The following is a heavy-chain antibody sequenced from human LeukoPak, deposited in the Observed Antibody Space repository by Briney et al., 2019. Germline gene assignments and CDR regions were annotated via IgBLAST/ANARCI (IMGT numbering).Heavy chain of an antibody. V-gene: IGHV3-48*01. Sequence: PGGSLRLSCAASGFTFSSYSMNWVRQAPGKGLEWVSYISSSSSTIYYADSVKGRFTIPRDNAKNSLYLQMNSLRAEDTAVYYCARQSYSSSWYWEDYYYYGMDVWGQGTTVTVSS. D-gene: IGHD6-13*01. CDR2: ISSSSSTI. CDR1: GFTFSSYS. CDR3: ARQSYSSSWYWEDYYYYGMDV. J-gene: IGHJ6*02.